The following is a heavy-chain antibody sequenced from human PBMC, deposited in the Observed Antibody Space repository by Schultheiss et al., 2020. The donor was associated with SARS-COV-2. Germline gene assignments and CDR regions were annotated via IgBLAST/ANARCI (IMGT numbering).Heavy chain of an antibody. J-gene: IGHJ6*02. CDR1: GDSISNYY. Sequence: SETLSLTCTVSGDSISNYYWSWVRQPTGKGPEWIGYIFYTGTTNYNPSLKSRVTISIDTSRDQFSLKLSSVTAADTAVYYCARDRDSSAWYWSGLDVWGQGTTVTVSS. D-gene: IGHD6-19*01. CDR2: IFYTGTT. V-gene: IGHV4-59*12. CDR3: ARDRDSSAWYWSGLDV.